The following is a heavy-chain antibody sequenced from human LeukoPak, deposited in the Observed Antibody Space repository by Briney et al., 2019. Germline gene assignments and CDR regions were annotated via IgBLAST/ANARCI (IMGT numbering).Heavy chain of an antibody. V-gene: IGHV3-11*04. CDR3: ARDLGTVTTLYYFDY. D-gene: IGHD4-17*01. CDR2: ISNSETSV. CDR1: GFIFSDYY. Sequence: GGSLRLSCAASGFIFSDYYMTWVRQAPGKGLEWVSYISNSETSVDYADSVKGRFTISRDNAKNSLYLQMNSLRAEDTAVYYCARDLGTVTTLYYFDYWGQGTLVTVSS. J-gene: IGHJ4*02.